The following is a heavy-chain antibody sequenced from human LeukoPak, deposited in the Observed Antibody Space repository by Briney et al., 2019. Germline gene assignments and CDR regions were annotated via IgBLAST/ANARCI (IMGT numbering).Heavy chain of an antibody. CDR1: GGSISSYY. J-gene: IGHJ6*03. CDR3: ARSVGYMDV. CDR2: IYYSGST. Sequence: SETLSLTCTVSGGSISSYYWSWIRQPPGKGLKWIGYIYYSGSTNYNPSLKSRVTISVDTSKNQFSLKLSSVTAADTAVYYCARSVGYMDVWGKGTTVTVSS. V-gene: IGHV4-59*01.